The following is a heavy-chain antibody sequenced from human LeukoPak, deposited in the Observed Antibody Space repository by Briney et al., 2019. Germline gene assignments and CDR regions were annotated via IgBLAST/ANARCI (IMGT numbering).Heavy chain of an antibody. CDR2: IYTSGST. CDR3: TRHGGQRADDY. V-gene: IGHV4-4*09. CDR1: GGSISSYY. D-gene: IGHD3-10*01. Sequence: PSETLSLTCTVSGGSISSYYWSWIRQPPGKGLEWIGYIYTSGSTNYNPSLKSRVTISVDTSKNQFSLNLSSVTAADTAVYYCTRHGGQRADDYWGPGTLVTVSS. J-gene: IGHJ4*02.